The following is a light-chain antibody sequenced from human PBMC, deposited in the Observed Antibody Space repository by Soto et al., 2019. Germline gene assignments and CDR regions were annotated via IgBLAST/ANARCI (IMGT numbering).Light chain of an antibody. Sequence: EIVLTQSPGTLSLSPGERATLSCRASQSVSSSYLAWYQQKPGQAPRLLIYGASSRATGIPDRFSGSGSGTDFTLTTSRLEPEDVVVYYCQQYGSSPPLVTFGPGTKVDIK. J-gene: IGKJ3*01. CDR3: QQYGSSPPLVT. V-gene: IGKV3-20*01. CDR2: GAS. CDR1: QSVSSSY.